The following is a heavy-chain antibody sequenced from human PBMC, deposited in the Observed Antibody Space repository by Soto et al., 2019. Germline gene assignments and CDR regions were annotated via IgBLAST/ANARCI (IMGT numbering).Heavy chain of an antibody. V-gene: IGHV3-23*01. CDR1: GFTFSNYA. J-gene: IGHJ4*02. CDR2: IRASGTT. CDR3: AKDQGAGSWPYFDY. D-gene: IGHD6-13*01. Sequence: EVQLLESGGGLVQPGGSLRLSCAASGFTFSNYAMGWVRQAPGKGLEWVSIIRASGTTYSADSVQGRFTISRDNSKNTLSLQMNSLRAEDRAIYYCAKDQGAGSWPYFDYWGQGTLVTVSS.